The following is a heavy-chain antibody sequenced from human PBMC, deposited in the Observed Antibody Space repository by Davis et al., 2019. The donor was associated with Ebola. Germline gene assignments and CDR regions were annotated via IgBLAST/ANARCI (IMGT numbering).Heavy chain of an antibody. CDR3: ARDIVGDGSGGY. Sequence: SVKVSCKASGGTFSSYAISWVRQAPGQGLEWMGRIIPTLGIANYAQKFQGRVTITADKSTSTAYMELSSLRSEDTAVYYCARDIVGDGSGGYWGQGTLVTVSS. CDR1: GGTFSSYA. CDR2: IIPTLGIA. D-gene: IGHD5-24*01. V-gene: IGHV1-69*04. J-gene: IGHJ4*02.